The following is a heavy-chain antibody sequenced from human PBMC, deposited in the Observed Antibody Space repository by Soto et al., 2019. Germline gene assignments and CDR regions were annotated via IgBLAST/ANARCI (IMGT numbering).Heavy chain of an antibody. D-gene: IGHD7-27*01. V-gene: IGHV3-30*18. CDR2: ISYDGSNQ. J-gene: IGHJ3*02. CDR3: AKSWAGSHGAFDM. CDR1: GFIVSTYG. Sequence: QVQLVESGGGVVQPGRSLRLSCAASGFIVSTYGMHWVRQAPGKGLEWVAVISYDGSNQYYEDSVKGRFTISRDNSKNTLYLQMNSLRVEDTAVYYCAKSWAGSHGAFDMWGQGTMVTVSA.